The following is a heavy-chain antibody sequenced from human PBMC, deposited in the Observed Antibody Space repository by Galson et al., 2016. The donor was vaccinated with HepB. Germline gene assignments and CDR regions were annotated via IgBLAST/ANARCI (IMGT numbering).Heavy chain of an antibody. V-gene: IGHV3-23*01. D-gene: IGHD3-3*01. CDR1: GFTFRSYG. CDR2: IGASGGGT. CDR3: ATYYDFSRGSYSDY. J-gene: IGHJ4*02. Sequence: SLRLSCAASGFTFRSYGMNWVRQAPGKGLEWVSGIGASGGGTYYADSVKGRFTISRDNSKNTLFLQMNSLRAEDTAVYYCATYYDFSRGSYSDYWGQGTLVTVSS.